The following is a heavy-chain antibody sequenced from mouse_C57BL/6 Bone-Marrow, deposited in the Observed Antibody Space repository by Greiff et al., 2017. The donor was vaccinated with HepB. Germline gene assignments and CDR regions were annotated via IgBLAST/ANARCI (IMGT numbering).Heavy chain of an antibody. Sequence: QVHVKQSGAELAKPGASVKLSCKASGYTFTSYWMHWVKQRPGQGLEWIGYINPSSGYTKYNQKFKDKATLTADKSSSTAYMQLSSLTYEDSAVYYCARFPNPLITTVVAPMDYWGQGTSVTVSS. CDR3: ARFPNPLITTVVAPMDY. V-gene: IGHV1-7*01. J-gene: IGHJ4*01. D-gene: IGHD1-1*01. CDR1: GYTFTSYW. CDR2: INPSSGYT.